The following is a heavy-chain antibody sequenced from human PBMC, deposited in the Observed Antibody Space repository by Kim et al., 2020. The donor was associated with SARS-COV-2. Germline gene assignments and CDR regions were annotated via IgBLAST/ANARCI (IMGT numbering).Heavy chain of an antibody. V-gene: IGHV3-30-3*01. CDR2: ISCDESNK. CDR3: ARGCRISLSHFDY. CDR1: GFTFSTHA. Sequence: GGSLRLSCAASGFTFSTHAMHWVRQAPGKGLEWVAVISCDESNKYYADSVKGRFTISRDNSKNTVYLQMDSLRPEDTAVYYCARGCRISLSHFDYWGQGTLVAASS. J-gene: IGHJ4*02. D-gene: IGHD6-6*01.